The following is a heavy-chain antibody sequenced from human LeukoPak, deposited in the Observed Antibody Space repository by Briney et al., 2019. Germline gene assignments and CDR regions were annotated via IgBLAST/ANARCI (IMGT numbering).Heavy chain of an antibody. V-gene: IGHV3-23*01. Sequence: GGSLRLSCAASGFTFSNYAMSWVRQAPGKGLEWVSTVYFSGGDTYSADSVKGRFTISRDNAKNTLYLQMNSLRAEDTAIYYCAKAQMTTVTTGFDYWGQGTLVAVSS. D-gene: IGHD4-17*01. CDR1: GFTFSNYA. CDR3: AKAQMTTVTTGFDY. CDR2: VYFSGGDT. J-gene: IGHJ4*02.